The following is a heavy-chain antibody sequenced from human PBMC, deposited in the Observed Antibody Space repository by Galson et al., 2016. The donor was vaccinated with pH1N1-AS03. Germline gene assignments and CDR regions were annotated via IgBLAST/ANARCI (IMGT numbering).Heavy chain of an antibody. D-gene: IGHD3-10*01. J-gene: IGHJ4*02. CDR3: TTVAGTYYNGAY. CDR1: RFIFSSYQ. CDR2: YGGSDENT. Sequence: PRLSCAASRFIFSSYQMSWVRQAPGKGLEWVSTYGGSDENTYYADSVKGRFTISRDSSKNTLYLQMNTLRAEDTALYYCTTVAGTYYNGAYWGQGSLVTVSS. V-gene: IGHV3-23*01.